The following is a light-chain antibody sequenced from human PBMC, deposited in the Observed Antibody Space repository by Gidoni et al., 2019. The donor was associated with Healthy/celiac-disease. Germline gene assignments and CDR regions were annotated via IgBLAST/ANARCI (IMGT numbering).Light chain of an antibody. V-gene: IGKV3-11*01. CDR3: QQRSNWPPLT. CDR2: GAS. J-gene: IGKJ4*01. Sequence: IVLTQSPATLSLSPGERATLSCRASQSVSSYLSWYQQKPGQAPRLLIYGASNRATGIPARFSGSGSGTDFTLTISSLETEEFAVDYCQQRSNWPPLTFGGGTKVEIK. CDR1: QSVSSY.